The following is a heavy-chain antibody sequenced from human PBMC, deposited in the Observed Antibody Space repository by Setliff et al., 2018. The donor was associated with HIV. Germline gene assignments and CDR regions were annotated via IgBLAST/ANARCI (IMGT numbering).Heavy chain of an antibody. J-gene: IGHJ4*02. Sequence: GGSLRLSCTASGFTFGDYAMTWVRQAPGKGLEWVSFIRNKAYGGTTEYAASVKGRFTMSRDDSKNTLYLQMNSLRAEDTAVYYCAKEVLEIAVAASWGQGTLVTVSS. CDR2: IRNKAYGGTT. CDR3: AKEVLEIAVAAS. CDR1: GFTFGDYA. D-gene: IGHD6-19*01. V-gene: IGHV3-49*04.